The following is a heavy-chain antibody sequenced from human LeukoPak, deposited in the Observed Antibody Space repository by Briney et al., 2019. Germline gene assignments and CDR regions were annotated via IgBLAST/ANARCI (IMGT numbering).Heavy chain of an antibody. D-gene: IGHD5-12*01. Sequence: GGSLRLSCAASGFTFSSFAMIWVRQAPGKGLEWVSFISSSGSTIYYADSVKGRFTISRDSAKNSLYLQMDSLRAEDTAVYYCARVTSGTEDYWGQGTLVTVSS. J-gene: IGHJ4*02. CDR1: GFTFSSFA. V-gene: IGHV3-48*03. CDR3: ARVTSGTEDY. CDR2: ISSSGSTI.